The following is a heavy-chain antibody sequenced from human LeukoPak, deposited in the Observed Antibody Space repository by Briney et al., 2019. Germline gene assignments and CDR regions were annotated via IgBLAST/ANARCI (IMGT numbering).Heavy chain of an antibody. CDR3: ARFREYREAFDI. CDR1: GGSISMYY. Sequence: SETLSLTRTVSGGSISMYYWSWIRQPAGKGLEWIGRIYASGSTDYNPSLKSRVTMSVDTSKNQFSLKLNSVTAADTAVYYCARFREYREAFDIWGQGTMVTVSS. J-gene: IGHJ3*02. V-gene: IGHV4-4*07. CDR2: IYASGST. D-gene: IGHD6-6*01.